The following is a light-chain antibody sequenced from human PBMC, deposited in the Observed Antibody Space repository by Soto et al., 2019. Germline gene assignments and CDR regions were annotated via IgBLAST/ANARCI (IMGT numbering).Light chain of an antibody. CDR2: GAS. Sequence: IVMTQSPATLSVSPGEGATLSCRTSQSVSTNLAWYQQKPGQAPRLLIYGASTRATGIPARFSGSGSGTEFTLTISSLQSEDFAVYYCQQYNKWPPFTFGPGTKVDIK. CDR3: QQYNKWPPFT. V-gene: IGKV3-15*01. CDR1: QSVSTN. J-gene: IGKJ3*01.